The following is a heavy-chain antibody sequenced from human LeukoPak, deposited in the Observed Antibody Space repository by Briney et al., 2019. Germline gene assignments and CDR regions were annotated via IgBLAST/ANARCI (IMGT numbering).Heavy chain of an antibody. CDR3: ARSLQAGAAGYYYYYGMDV. V-gene: IGHV1-8*01. Sequence: ASVKVSCKASGYTFTSYDINWVRQATGQGLEWMGWMNPNSGNTGYAQKFQGRVTMTRNTSISTAYMELSSLRSEDTAVYYCARSLQAGAAGYYYYYGMDVWGQGTTVTVSS. CDR2: MNPNSGNT. D-gene: IGHD6-13*01. J-gene: IGHJ6*02. CDR1: GYTFTSYD.